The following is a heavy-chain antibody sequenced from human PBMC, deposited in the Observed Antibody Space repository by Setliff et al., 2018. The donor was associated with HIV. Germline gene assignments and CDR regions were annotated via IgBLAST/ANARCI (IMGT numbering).Heavy chain of an antibody. D-gene: IGHD6-19*01. CDR2: MNPNSGVS. Sequence: ASVKVSCKPSGHTFTNYDIHWMRRATGQGLEWMGWMNPNSGVSGYALKFHDRVTMTRDTSITTAYMELSSLTSEDTAVYYCARCALAVPGYHNAFDIWGQGTMVTVSS. J-gene: IGHJ3*02. CDR3: ARCALAVPGYHNAFDI. CDR1: GHTFTNYD. V-gene: IGHV1-8*01.